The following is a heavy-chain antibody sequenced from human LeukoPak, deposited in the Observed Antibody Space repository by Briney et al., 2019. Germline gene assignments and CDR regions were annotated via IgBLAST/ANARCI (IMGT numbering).Heavy chain of an antibody. V-gene: IGHV1-2*02. D-gene: IGHD1-1*01. CDR3: ARAKTGTTPADV. J-gene: IGHJ6*02. CDR2: INPNSGGT. Sequence: ASVKGSCKASGYTFTGYYMHWVRQAPGQGLEWMGWINPNSGGTNYAQKFQGRVTMTRDTSISTAYMELSRLRPDDTAVYYCARAKTGTTPADVWGQGTTVTVSS. CDR1: GYTFTGYY.